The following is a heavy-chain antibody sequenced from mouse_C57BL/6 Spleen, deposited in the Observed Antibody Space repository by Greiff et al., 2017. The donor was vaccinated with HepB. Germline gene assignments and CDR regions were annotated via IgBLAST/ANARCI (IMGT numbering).Heavy chain of an antibody. V-gene: IGHV1-64*01. D-gene: IGHD2-5*01. J-gene: IGHJ3*01. CDR3: ARSSYSNSAWFAY. Sequence: VQLQQPGAELVKPGASVKLSCKASGYTFTSYWMHWVKQRPGQGLEWIGMIPPNSGSTNYNEKFKSKATLTVDKSSSTAYMQLSSLTSEDSAVYYCARSSYSNSAWFAYWGQGTLVTVSA. CDR1: GYTFTSYW. CDR2: IPPNSGST.